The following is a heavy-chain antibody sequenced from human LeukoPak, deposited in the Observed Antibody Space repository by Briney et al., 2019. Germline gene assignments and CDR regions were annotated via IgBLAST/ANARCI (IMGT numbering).Heavy chain of an antibody. V-gene: IGHV3-48*03. CDR1: GFTFSSYE. CDR3: ARAFTFGGVIPDSRFDY. J-gene: IGHJ4*02. Sequence: GGSLRLSCAASGFTFSSYEMNWVRQAPGKGLEWVSYISSSGSTIYYADSVKGRFTISRDNAKNSLYLQMNSLRAEDTAVYYCARAFTFGGVIPDSRFDYWGQGTLVTVSS. D-gene: IGHD3-16*02. CDR2: ISSSGSTI.